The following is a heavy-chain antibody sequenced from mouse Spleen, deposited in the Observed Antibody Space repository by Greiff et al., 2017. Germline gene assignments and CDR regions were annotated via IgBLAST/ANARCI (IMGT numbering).Heavy chain of an antibody. CDR1: GFTFSSYA. J-gene: IGHJ2*01. Sequence: EVQRVESGGGLVKPGGSLKLSCAASGFTFSSYAMSWVRQTPEKRLEWVATISSGGSYTYYPDSVKGRFTISRDNAKNTLYLQMSSLRSEDTAMYYCARQDGYGVDYWGQGTTLTVSS. CDR3: ARQDGYGVDY. CDR2: ISSGGSYT. D-gene: IGHD1-2*01. V-gene: IGHV5-9-3*01.